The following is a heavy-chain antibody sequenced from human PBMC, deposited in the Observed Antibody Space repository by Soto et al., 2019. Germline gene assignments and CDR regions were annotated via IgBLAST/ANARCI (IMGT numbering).Heavy chain of an antibody. CDR2: IGTAGDT. CDR1: GFTFSSYD. Sequence: PGGSLRLSCAASGFTFSSYDMHWVRQATGKGLEWVSAIGTAGDTYYPGSVKGRFTISRDESENTFNLQMNSLKTEDTAVYYCVTDDSWGQGTLVTVSS. CDR3: VTDDS. J-gene: IGHJ4*02. V-gene: IGHV3-13*01.